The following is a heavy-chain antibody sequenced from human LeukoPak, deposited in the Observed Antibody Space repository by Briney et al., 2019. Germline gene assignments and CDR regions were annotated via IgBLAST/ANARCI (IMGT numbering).Heavy chain of an antibody. CDR2: ISSSSSYI. CDR3: ARDRRGYYSDSSGYYPGSYYMDV. J-gene: IGHJ6*03. CDR1: GFTFSSYS. V-gene: IGHV3-21*01. Sequence: GGSLRLSCAASGFTFSSYSMNWVRQATGKGLEWVSSISSSSSYIYYADSVKGRFTISRDNAKNSLYLQMNSLRAEDTAVYYCARDRRGYYSDSSGYYPGSYYMDVWGKGTTVTVS. D-gene: IGHD3-22*01.